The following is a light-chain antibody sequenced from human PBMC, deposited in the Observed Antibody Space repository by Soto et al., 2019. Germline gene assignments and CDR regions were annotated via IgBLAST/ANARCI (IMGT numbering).Light chain of an antibody. CDR3: QQYNSYSLWS. CDR2: DAS. CDR1: QSINIW. V-gene: IGKV1-5*01. Sequence: DIQLTQSPSTLSASVGDRVTISCRASQSINIWLAWYQEKPGRAPRLLISDASNLESGVPSRFSGSGSGTDFTLTISSLQPDDFATYYCQQYNSYSLWSFGQGTKVEVK. J-gene: IGKJ1*01.